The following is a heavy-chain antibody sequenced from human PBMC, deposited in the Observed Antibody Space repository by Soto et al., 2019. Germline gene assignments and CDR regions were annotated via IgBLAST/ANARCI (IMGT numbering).Heavy chain of an antibody. V-gene: IGHV5-10-1*01. CDR3: ARQIYDSDTGPNFQYYFDS. J-gene: IGHJ4*02. CDR2: IDPSDSQT. CDR1: GYSFAGYW. D-gene: IGHD3-22*01. Sequence: PGESLKISCKGSGYSFAGYWITLVRQKPGKGLEWMGRIDPSDSQTYYSPSFRGHVTISVTKTITTVFLQWSSLGASDTAMYYCARQIYDSDTGPNFQYYFDSWGQGTPVTVSS.